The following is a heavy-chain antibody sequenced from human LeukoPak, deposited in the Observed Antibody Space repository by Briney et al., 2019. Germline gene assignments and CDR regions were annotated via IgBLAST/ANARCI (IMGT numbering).Heavy chain of an antibody. CDR3: ARVRGNLLRFYYFDY. V-gene: IGHV4-59*08. Sequence: PSETLSLTCTVSGDSIRNYYWSWVRQPPGEGLEWIGYIFYNGSTNYNPSLKSRVTISVDTSKNQFSLMLSSVTAADTAVYYCARVRGNLLRFYYFDYWGQGTLVTVSS. D-gene: IGHD2-15*01. CDR2: IFYNGST. J-gene: IGHJ4*02. CDR1: GDSIRNYY.